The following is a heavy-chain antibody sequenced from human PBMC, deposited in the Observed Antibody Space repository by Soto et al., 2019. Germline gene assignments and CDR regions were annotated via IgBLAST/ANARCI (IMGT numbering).Heavy chain of an antibody. CDR2: FYNSGNT. D-gene: IGHD6-19*01. CDR1: GDSISNYY. Sequence: QVQLQESGPGLVKPSETLSLTCTVSGDSISNYYWTWIRQPPGKGLEWIGCFYNSGNTVYNPSLKSXATXSXVTPNYQFTLRVNSVTAADTAVYYCASTQKWLAFDYWGQGALVTVSS. J-gene: IGHJ4*02. V-gene: IGHV4-4*07. CDR3: ASTQKWLAFDY.